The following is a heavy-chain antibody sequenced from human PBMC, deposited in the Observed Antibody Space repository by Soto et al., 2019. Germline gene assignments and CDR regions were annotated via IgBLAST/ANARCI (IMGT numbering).Heavy chain of an antibody. V-gene: IGHV3-23*01. J-gene: IGHJ4*02. CDR3: AKTIITMVRGVENYFDY. D-gene: IGHD3-10*01. Sequence: EVQLLESGGGLVQPGGSLRLSCAASGFTFSSYAMSWVRQAPGTGLEWVSAISGSGGSTYYADSVKGRFTISRDNSKNTLYLQMNSLRAEDTAVYYCAKTIITMVRGVENYFDYWGQGTLVTVSS. CDR1: GFTFSSYA. CDR2: ISGSGGST.